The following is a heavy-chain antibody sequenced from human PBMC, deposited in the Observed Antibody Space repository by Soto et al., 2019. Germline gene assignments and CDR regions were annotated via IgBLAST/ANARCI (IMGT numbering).Heavy chain of an antibody. CDR2: ISAYNGNT. Sequence: ASLKVSCKASGYTFTSYGISWVRQAPGQGLEWMGWISAYNGNTNYAQKLQGRVTMTTDTSTSTAYMELRSLRSDDTAVYYCARDRIQLWFRNWFDPWGQGTLVTVSS. J-gene: IGHJ5*02. CDR3: ARDRIQLWFRNWFDP. CDR1: GYTFTSYG. V-gene: IGHV1-18*01. D-gene: IGHD5-18*01.